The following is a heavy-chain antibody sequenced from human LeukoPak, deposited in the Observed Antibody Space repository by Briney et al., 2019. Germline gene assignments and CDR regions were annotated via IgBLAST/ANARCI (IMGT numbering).Heavy chain of an antibody. V-gene: IGHV4-39*01. CDR1: GGSISSNNYY. CDR2: IYYSGST. CDR3: ASVNRGWFGVGEY. J-gene: IGHJ4*02. D-gene: IGHD3-10*01. Sequence: PSETLSLTCTVSGGSISSNNYYWGWIRQPPEKGLEWIGSIYYSGSTYYNPSHESRVTISVDTSKNQFSLKLTSVTAEDTALYYCASVNRGWFGVGEYWGQGTLVTVSS.